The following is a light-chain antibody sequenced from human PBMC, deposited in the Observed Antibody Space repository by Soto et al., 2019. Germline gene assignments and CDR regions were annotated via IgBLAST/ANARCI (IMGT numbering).Light chain of an antibody. Sequence: EVVMRQSPATLSVSPGEGATLSCSAGQGIVDALAWYQHKPGQTPRLLIYDTSNRAAGIPARFSGSGSGTDFTLTISSLEPEDFAVYYCQQRSNWPPITFGQGTRLEIK. V-gene: IGKV3-11*01. CDR3: QQRSNWPPIT. J-gene: IGKJ5*01. CDR2: DTS. CDR1: QGIVDA.